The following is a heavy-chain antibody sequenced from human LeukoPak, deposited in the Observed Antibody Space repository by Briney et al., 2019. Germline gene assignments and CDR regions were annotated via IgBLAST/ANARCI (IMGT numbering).Heavy chain of an antibody. CDR2: IIPIFGTA. Sequence: SVKVSCKASGGTFSSYAISWVRQAPGQGLEWMGGIIPIFGTANYAQKFQGRVTMTRDTSISTAYMELSRLRSDDTAVYYCARDLLGATLDFDYWGQGTLVTVSS. V-gene: IGHV1-69*05. CDR3: ARDLLGATLDFDY. D-gene: IGHD1-26*01. J-gene: IGHJ4*02. CDR1: GGTFSSYA.